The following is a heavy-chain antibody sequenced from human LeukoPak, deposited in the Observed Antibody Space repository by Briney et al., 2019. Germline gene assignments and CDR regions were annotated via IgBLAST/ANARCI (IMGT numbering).Heavy chain of an antibody. CDR3: AKDQSLVVVAATAFDY. Sequence: PGGSLRLSCAASGFTFSSYAMSWVRQAPGKGLEWVSAISGSGGNTYYADPVKGRFTISRDNSKNTLYLQMNSLRAEDTAVYYCAKDQSLVVVAATAFDYWDQGTLVTVSS. D-gene: IGHD2-15*01. J-gene: IGHJ4*02. CDR2: ISGSGGNT. V-gene: IGHV3-23*01. CDR1: GFTFSSYA.